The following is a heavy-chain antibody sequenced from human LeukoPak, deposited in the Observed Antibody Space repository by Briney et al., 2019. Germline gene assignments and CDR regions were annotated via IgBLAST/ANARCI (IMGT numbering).Heavy chain of an antibody. CDR3: ARAVDIVVVPAANFDY. Sequence: SETLSLTCTVSGGSVSSNYWSWIRQPPGKGLEWIGYIYYSGTTKYNPSLKSRVTISVDTSKNQFSLKLSSVTAADTAVYYCARAVDIVVVPAANFDYWGQGTLVTVSS. CDR2: IYYSGTT. J-gene: IGHJ4*02. V-gene: IGHV4-59*02. CDR1: GGSVSSNY. D-gene: IGHD2-2*03.